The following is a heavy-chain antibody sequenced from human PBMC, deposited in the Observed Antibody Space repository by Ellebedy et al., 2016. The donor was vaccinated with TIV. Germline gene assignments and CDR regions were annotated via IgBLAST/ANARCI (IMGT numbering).Heavy chain of an antibody. CDR3: AREGYDSSGYFPYYYGMDV. D-gene: IGHD3-22*01. J-gene: IGHJ6*02. Sequence: GESLKISXAASGFTFSDHYMDWVRQAPGKGLEWVGRTRNKANSYTTEYAASVKGRFTISRDDSKNSLYLQMNSLKTEDTAVYYCAREGYDSSGYFPYYYGMDVWGQGTTVTVSS. V-gene: IGHV3-72*01. CDR2: TRNKANSYTT. CDR1: GFTFSDHY.